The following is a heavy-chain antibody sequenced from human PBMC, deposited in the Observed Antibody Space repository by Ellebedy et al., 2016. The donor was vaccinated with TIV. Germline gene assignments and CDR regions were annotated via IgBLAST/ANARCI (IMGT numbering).Heavy chain of an antibody. CDR3: AREHLEFREFFDS. CDR1: GFTFSTYS. V-gene: IGHV3-21*01. CDR2: ITGGHYI. J-gene: IGHJ4*02. Sequence: GGSLRLSXAASGFTFSTYSMNWVRQAPGKGLEWVASITGGHYIFYADSVKGRFTISRDNAKNALSLQMKSLRAEDTALYFCAREHLEFREFFDSWGKGTLVTVSS.